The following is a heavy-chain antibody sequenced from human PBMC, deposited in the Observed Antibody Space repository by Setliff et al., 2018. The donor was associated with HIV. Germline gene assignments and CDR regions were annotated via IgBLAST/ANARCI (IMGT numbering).Heavy chain of an antibody. CDR3: VRDTTSGWMLTN. D-gene: IGHD6-25*01. V-gene: IGHV3-48*04. CDR2: NDLDSRAI. CDR1: GFTFSSFA. Sequence: GGSLRLSCAASGFTFSSFAVNWVRQAPGEGLEWIAYNDLDSRAIYYSGSVRGRFTISRDNARDSLYLQMNSLRVEDTAVYYCVRDTTSGWMLTNWGQGTLVTVSS. J-gene: IGHJ4*02.